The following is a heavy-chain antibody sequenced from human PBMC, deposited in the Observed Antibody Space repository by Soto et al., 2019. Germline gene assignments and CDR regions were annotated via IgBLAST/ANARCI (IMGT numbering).Heavy chain of an antibody. D-gene: IGHD1-26*01. J-gene: IGHJ5*02. Sequence: PSETLSLTCTVSGAALSSGGYFYTWVRQPPGKGLEWLGYIYYSGGTNYNPSLKSRVTISLDRSKSQYSLRLISVTAADTAVYYCSREQSDHYYLDPRPQGTLVTLSS. V-gene: IGHV4-61*08. CDR2: IYYSGGT. CDR3: SREQSDHYYLDP. CDR1: GAALSSGGYF.